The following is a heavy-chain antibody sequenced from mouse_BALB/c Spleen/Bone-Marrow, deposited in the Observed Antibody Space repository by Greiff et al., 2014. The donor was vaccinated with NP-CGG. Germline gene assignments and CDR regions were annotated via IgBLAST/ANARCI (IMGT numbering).Heavy chain of an antibody. D-gene: IGHD2-4*01. CDR2: INPSTGST. CDR1: GYTFTTYW. CDR3: ARGLRDWYFDV. J-gene: IGHJ1*01. Sequence: VQLQQSGAELAKPGASVKMSCKASGYTFTTYWIHWVKQRPGQGLEWIGYINPSTGSTEYNQKSRDRATLTADKSSSTPYMQLSSLTSEDSAVYYCARGLRDWYFDVWGAGTTVTVSS. V-gene: IGHV1-7*01.